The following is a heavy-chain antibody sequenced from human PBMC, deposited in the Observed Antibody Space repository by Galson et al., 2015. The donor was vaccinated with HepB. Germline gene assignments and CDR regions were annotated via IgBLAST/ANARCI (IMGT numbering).Heavy chain of an antibody. CDR1: GFTFSSYG. D-gene: IGHD5-12*01. Sequence: SLRLSCAASGFTFSSYGMLWVRQAPGKGLEWVALILSDGSNKNYADSMKGRFTISRDNSKNTLFLQMNSLRGEDTAVYYCGKDGLDNGYDYVDYWGQGTLVTVSS. CDR3: GKDGLDNGYDYVDY. J-gene: IGHJ4*02. CDR2: ILSDGSNK. V-gene: IGHV3-30*18.